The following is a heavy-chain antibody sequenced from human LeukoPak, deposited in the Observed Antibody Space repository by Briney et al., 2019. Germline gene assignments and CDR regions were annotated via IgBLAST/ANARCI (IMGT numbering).Heavy chain of an antibody. CDR2: INHSGSA. D-gene: IGHD2-2*02. V-gene: IGHV4-34*01. CDR1: GGSFSGYY. CDR3: ARPAVVVPAAIREGAFDI. J-gene: IGHJ3*02. Sequence: PSETLSLTCAVYGGSFSGYYWSWIRQPPGKGLEWIGEINHSGSANYNPSLKSRVTISVDTSKNQFSLKLSSVTAADTAVYYCARPAVVVPAAIREGAFDIWGQGTMVTVSS.